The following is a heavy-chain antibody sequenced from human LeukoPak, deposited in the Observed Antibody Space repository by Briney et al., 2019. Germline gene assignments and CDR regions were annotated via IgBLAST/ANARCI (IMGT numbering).Heavy chain of an antibody. V-gene: IGHV1-8*03. CDR3: ARGGDFWSGYYTQGFDP. J-gene: IGHJ5*02. CDR2: MNPNSGNT. CDR1: GGTFSSYA. D-gene: IGHD3-3*01. Sequence: ASVKVSCKASGGTFSSYAISWVRQATGQGLEWMGWMNPNSGNTGYAQKFQGRVTITRNTSISTAYMELSSLRSEDTAVYYCARGGDFWSGYYTQGFDPWGQGTLVTVSS.